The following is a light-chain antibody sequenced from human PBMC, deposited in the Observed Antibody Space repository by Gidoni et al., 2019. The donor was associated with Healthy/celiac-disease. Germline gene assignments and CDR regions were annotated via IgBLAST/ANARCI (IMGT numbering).Light chain of an antibody. V-gene: IGKV3-11*01. CDR2: DAS. Sequence: EIVLTQSPATLSLSPGERATLSSRASQSVSSYLAWYQQKPGQAPRLLLYDASNRATGIPARFSGSGSGTDFTLTISSLEPEDFAVYYCQQRSNWPPKVTFXGXTKVEIK. CDR3: QQRSNWPPKVT. CDR1: QSVSSY. J-gene: IGKJ4*01.